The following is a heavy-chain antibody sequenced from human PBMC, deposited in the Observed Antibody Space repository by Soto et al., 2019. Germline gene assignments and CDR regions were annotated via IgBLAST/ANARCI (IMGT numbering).Heavy chain of an antibody. CDR3: VRDLVTTIGDFDY. Sequence: ASVKVSCKPSGYTFTGYYSHWVRQAPGQGLEGMGWINPNSGATNYAQKFQGRVTMTSDTSMSTAYVELTRLRSDETAVYYCVRDLVTTIGDFDYWGQGTLVTVSS. CDR1: GYTFTGYY. D-gene: IGHD5-12*01. V-gene: IGHV1-2*02. J-gene: IGHJ4*02. CDR2: INPNSGAT.